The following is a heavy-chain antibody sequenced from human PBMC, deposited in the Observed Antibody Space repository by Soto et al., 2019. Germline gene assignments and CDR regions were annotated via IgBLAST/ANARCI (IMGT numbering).Heavy chain of an antibody. D-gene: IGHD6-13*01. CDR2: IYYSGST. Sequence: QVQLQESGPGLVKPSETLSLTCTVSGGSISSYYWSWIRQPPGKGLEWIGYIYYSGSTNYNHSLKSRVTISVDTSKNQFSLQLSSVSAADTAVYYCARAGYSSRWGNWFDPWGQGTLVTVSS. CDR1: GGSISSYY. J-gene: IGHJ5*02. V-gene: IGHV4-59*01. CDR3: ARAGYSSRWGNWFDP.